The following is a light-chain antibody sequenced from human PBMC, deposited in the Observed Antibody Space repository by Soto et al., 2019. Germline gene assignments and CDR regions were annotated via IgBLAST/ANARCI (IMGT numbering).Light chain of an antibody. Sequence: IVLTQSPRTLSLYTGERATLSCWASQSVSSHLAWYQQKPGQAPRLLIYGASTRATGIPARFSGSGSGTEFTLTISSLQSEDSAVYYCQHYNKWLIPFGQGTRLEIK. J-gene: IGKJ5*01. V-gene: IGKV3-15*01. CDR3: QHYNKWLIP. CDR1: QSVSSH. CDR2: GAS.